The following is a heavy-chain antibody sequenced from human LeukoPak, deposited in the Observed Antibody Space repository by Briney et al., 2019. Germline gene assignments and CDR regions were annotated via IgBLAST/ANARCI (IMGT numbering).Heavy chain of an antibody. D-gene: IGHD6-13*01. CDR2: INWDGGST. V-gene: IGHV3-20*04. CDR1: GFTFYDYG. J-gene: IGHJ4*02. CDR3: ARGIAAAGTGHFDY. Sequence: GGSLRLSCAASGFTFYDYGMSWVRHAPGKGLEWGSGINWDGGSTGYADSVKGRFTISRDNAKNSLYLQMNSLRAEGTALYYCARGIAAAGTGHFDYWGQGTLVTVSS.